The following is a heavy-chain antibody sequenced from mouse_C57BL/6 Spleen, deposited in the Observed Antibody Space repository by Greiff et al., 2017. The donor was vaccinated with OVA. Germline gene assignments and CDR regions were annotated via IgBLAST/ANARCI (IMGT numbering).Heavy chain of an antibody. D-gene: IGHD1-1*01. Sequence: EVKLEESGGGLVKPGGSLKLSCAASGFTFSSYTMSWVRQTPEKRLEWVATISGGGGNTYYPDSVKGRFTISRDNAKNTLYLQMSSLRSEDTALYYCARGALITTVVAPYYFDYWGQGTTLTVSS. CDR2: ISGGGGNT. CDR3: ARGALITTVVAPYYFDY. V-gene: IGHV5-9*01. CDR1: GFTFSSYT. J-gene: IGHJ2*01.